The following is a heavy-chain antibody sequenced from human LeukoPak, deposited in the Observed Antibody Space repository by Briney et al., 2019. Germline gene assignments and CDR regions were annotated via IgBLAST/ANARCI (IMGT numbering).Heavy chain of an antibody. CDR3: ARGYNYDSSSYYIFDY. Sequence: SETLSLTCAVYGGSFSGYYWSWIRQPPGKGLEWIGEINHSGSTNYNPSLKSRVTISVDTSKNQFSLKLSSVTAADTAVYYCARGYNYDSSSYYIFDYWGQGTLVTVSS. CDR2: INHSGST. J-gene: IGHJ4*02. V-gene: IGHV4-34*01. D-gene: IGHD3-22*01. CDR1: GGSFSGYY.